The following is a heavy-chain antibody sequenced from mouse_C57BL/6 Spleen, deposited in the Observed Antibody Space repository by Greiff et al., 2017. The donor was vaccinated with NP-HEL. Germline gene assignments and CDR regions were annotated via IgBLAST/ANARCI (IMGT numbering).Heavy chain of an antibody. CDR2: INPSTGGT. CDR3: ARSKGGSHFDY. D-gene: IGHD1-1*02. V-gene: IGHV1-42*01. J-gene: IGHJ2*01. CDR1: GYSFTGYY. Sequence: VQLKESGPELVKPGASVKISCKASGYSFTGYYMNWVKQSPETSLEWIGEINPSTGGTTFNQKFKAKATLTVDKSSSTAYMQLKSLTSEDSAVYYCARSKGGSHFDYWGQGTTLTVSS.